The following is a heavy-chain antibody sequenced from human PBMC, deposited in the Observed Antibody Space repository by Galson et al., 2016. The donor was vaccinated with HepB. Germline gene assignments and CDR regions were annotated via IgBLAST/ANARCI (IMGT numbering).Heavy chain of an antibody. V-gene: IGHV4-59*01. CDR2: IYYTGNT. Sequence: SETLSLTCTVSGDSISPYYWSWIRQPPGKGLEWIAYIYYTGNTNYNPSLKSRVTISLDTSKNQFSLKLSSVTAADTAVYYCARDARNSALDYFDYWGQGTLVTVSS. D-gene: IGHD6-6*01. CDR1: GDSISPYY. CDR3: ARDARNSALDYFDY. J-gene: IGHJ4*02.